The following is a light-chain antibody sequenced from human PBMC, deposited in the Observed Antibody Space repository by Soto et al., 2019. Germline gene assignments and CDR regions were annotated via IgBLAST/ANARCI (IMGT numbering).Light chain of an antibody. Sequence: DIPMTQSPSTLSASVGDRVTIACRASQSISSWLAWYQQKPGNAPKLLIYQASSLQSGVPSRFGGSGSGTEFTLTISSLQPDDFATYYCQQYSAYPLTFGGGTKVDIK. J-gene: IGKJ4*01. CDR1: QSISSW. V-gene: IGKV1-5*03. CDR3: QQYSAYPLT. CDR2: QAS.